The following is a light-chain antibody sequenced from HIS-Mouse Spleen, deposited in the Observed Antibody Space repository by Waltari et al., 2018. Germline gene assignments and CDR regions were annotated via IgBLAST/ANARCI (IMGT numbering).Light chain of an antibody. Sequence: DIQLTQSPSFLSASVGDRVTITCRASQGISSYLAWYQQKPGKAPKLLIYAASTLQSGVPSRFSGSGSRTEFTRTISSLQPEDFATYYCQQLNSYPPTFGQGTKVEIK. CDR3: QQLNSYPPT. CDR1: QGISSY. CDR2: AAS. J-gene: IGKJ1*01. V-gene: IGKV1-9*01.